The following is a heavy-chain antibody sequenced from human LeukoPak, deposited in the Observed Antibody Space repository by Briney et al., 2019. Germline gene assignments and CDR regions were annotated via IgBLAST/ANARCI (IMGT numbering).Heavy chain of an antibody. V-gene: IGHV3-33*01. J-gene: IGHJ3*02. CDR3: ARDYQLRRGAFDI. CDR2: ISYDGSEK. D-gene: IGHD5-24*01. CDR1: GYTFSANG. Sequence: RTGGSLRLSCAASGYTFSANGMHWIRQAPGKGLEWVGMISYDGSEKYYGDSVKGRFTISRDNAKNSLYLQMNSLRAEDTAVYYCARDYQLRRGAFDIWGQGTMVTVSS.